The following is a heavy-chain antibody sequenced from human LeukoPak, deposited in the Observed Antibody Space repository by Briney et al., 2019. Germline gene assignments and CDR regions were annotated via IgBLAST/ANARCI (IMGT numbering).Heavy chain of an antibody. CDR1: GYTFTDYF. J-gene: IGHJ4*02. CDR2: INPSGGST. Sequence: ASVKVSCKASGYTFTDYFLHWVRQAPGQGLEWMGIINPSGGSTSYAQKFQGRVTMTRDTSTSTVYMELGSLISGDTAVYYCARGGRGSSYGNFDYWGQGTLVTVSP. D-gene: IGHD5-18*01. V-gene: IGHV1-46*01. CDR3: ARGGRGSSYGNFDY.